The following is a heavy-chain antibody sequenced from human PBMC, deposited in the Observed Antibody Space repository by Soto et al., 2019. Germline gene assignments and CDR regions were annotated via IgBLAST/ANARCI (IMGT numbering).Heavy chain of an antibody. Sequence: QVQLVQSGAEVKKPGSSVKVSCKASGGTFSSYAIRWVRQAPGQGLEWMGGIIPIYGSANYAQKIQVRVTITADKSTSTAYMELSSLRSEDTAVYYSAIDGGMVRGVIDVWGKGTTVTVSS. CDR1: GGTFSSYA. CDR2: IIPIYGSA. CDR3: AIDGGMVRGVIDV. V-gene: IGHV1-69*06. J-gene: IGHJ6*04. D-gene: IGHD3-10*01.